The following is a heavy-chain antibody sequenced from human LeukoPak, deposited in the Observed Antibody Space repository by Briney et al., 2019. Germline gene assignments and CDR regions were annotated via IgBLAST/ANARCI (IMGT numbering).Heavy chain of an antibody. J-gene: IGHJ4*02. V-gene: IGHV3-23*01. CDR1: GFTFSSYS. CDR3: AKRGCDTTTCSYYFDY. CDR2: IGSGGSGGT. D-gene: IGHD2-2*01. Sequence: GGSLRLSCAASGFTFSSYSMSWVRQVPGKGLEWVSVIGSGGSGGTSYADSVRGRFTMSRDDSKNTLFLQMNSLRAEDTAVYYCAKRGCDTTTCSYYFDYWGRGTLDTVSS.